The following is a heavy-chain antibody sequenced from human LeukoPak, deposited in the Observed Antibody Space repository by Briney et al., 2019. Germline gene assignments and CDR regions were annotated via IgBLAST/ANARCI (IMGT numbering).Heavy chain of an antibody. J-gene: IGHJ6*02. CDR2: IYYSGST. Sequence: SETLSLTCTVSGGSISSYYWSWIRQPPGKGLEWIGYIYYSGSTNYNPSLKSRVTISVDTSKNQFSLKLSSVTAADTAVYYCARLYYGSDYYYGMDVWGQGTTVTVSS. D-gene: IGHD3-10*01. V-gene: IGHV4-59*08. CDR3: ARLYYGSDYYYGMDV. CDR1: GGSISSYY.